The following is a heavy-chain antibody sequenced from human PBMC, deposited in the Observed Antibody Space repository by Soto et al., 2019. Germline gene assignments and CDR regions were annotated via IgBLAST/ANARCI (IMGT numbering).Heavy chain of an antibody. CDR2: ISPYDCSR. V-gene: IGHV1-46*01. D-gene: IGHD6-25*01. Sequence: QVQLVQSGAEVKKPGASVKVSCKASGFTFTNYFFHWVRQAPRQGLEWMGIISPYDCSRNYVQSLQGRVTMTSDTSTRTVYMELSSLRSEDTAVYYCARGDGRGSSGFYYCYGMDGGGHGTTVTVSS. CDR1: GFTFTNYF. CDR3: ARGDGRGSSGFYYCYGMDG. J-gene: IGHJ6*02.